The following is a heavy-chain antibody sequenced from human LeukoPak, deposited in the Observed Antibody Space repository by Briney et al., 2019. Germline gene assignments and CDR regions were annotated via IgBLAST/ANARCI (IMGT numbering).Heavy chain of an antibody. CDR2: ISSDGTKI. V-gene: IGHV3-74*01. J-gene: IGHJ3*01. CDR3: VRDSPRAFEL. CDR1: DFPFSNYW. Sequence: GGSLRLSCAASDFPFSNYWMHWARQVPGARLTWVSRISSDGTKIGYAASVKGRFTISRDNGKNTLSLRMNTLGVEDTAIYYCVRDSPRAFELWGRGTMVTVS.